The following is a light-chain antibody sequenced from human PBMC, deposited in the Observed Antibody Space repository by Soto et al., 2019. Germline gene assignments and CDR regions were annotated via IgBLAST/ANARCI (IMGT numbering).Light chain of an antibody. CDR2: KAS. CDR3: QQYNSYPWT. V-gene: IGKV1-5*03. CDR1: HSISSW. Sequence: DIQMTQSPSTLSASVGDRVTITCRASHSISSWLAWYQQKPGKAPKLLIYKASSLESGVPSRFSGSGSGTEFTLTISSLQPDDFATSCCQQYNSYPWTFGQGTKVEIK. J-gene: IGKJ1*01.